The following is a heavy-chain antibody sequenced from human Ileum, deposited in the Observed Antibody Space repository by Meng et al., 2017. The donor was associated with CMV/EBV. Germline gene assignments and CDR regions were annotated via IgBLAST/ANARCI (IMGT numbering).Heavy chain of an antibody. Sequence: TSYEINWVRQATGQGLEWMGWMNPNSGNAGYAQKFQSRVTMTRNTSISTAYMELSGLTSEDTAVYYCARALKYYDFCSVTACPWFDPWGQGTLVTVSS. CDR3: ARALKYYDFCSVTACPWFDP. V-gene: IGHV1-8*01. J-gene: IGHJ5*02. CDR2: MNPNSGNA. CDR1: TSYE. D-gene: IGHD3-3*01.